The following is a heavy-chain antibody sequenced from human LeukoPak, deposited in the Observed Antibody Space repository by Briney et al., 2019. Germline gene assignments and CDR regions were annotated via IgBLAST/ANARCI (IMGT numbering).Heavy chain of an antibody. Sequence: SVKVSCKASGFTFSSSTMQWVRQARGQRLEWIGWIVVGSGNTNYAQKFQERVTISRDMSTSTAYMELSSLTSEDTAVFYCAADGPADPFDGSEDPPRDAFEIWGQGTMVTVSS. D-gene: IGHD3-22*01. CDR3: AADGPADPFDGSEDPPRDAFEI. V-gene: IGHV1-58*02. CDR2: IVVGSGNT. CDR1: GFTFSSST. J-gene: IGHJ3*02.